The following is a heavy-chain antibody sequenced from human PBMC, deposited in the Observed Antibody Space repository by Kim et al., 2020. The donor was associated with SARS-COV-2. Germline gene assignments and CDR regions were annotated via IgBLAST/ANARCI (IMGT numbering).Heavy chain of an antibody. CDR3: ARDRSPRQQLVPHAFDI. CDR2: INPSGGST. D-gene: IGHD6-13*01. J-gene: IGHJ3*02. Sequence: ASVKVSCKASGYTFTSYYMHWVRQAPGQGLEWMGIINPSGGSTSYAQKFQGRVTMTRDTSTSTVYMELSSLRSEDTAVYYCARDRSPRQQLVPHAFDIWGQGTMVTVSS. V-gene: IGHV1-46*01. CDR1: GYTFTSYY.